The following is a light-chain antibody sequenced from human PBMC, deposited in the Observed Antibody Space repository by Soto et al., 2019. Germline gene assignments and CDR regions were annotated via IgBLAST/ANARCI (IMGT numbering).Light chain of an antibody. CDR2: VAS. V-gene: IGKV1-27*01. Sequence: DIQMTQSPSSLSASVGDRVTITCRASQGISNYLAWYQQQPGKVPKLLIYVASTLHSGVPSRFSGSGSGTDFTLTISSLQPEDVANYYCQKYNSAPWTFGQGTKVEIK. CDR3: QKYNSAPWT. CDR1: QGISNY. J-gene: IGKJ1*01.